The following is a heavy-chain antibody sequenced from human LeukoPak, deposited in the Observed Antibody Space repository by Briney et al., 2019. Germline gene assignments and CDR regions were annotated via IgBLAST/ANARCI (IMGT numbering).Heavy chain of an antibody. CDR3: ASWYSGSLGDNWFDP. J-gene: IGHJ5*02. CDR1: GGSISSGGYY. V-gene: IGHV4-31*03. CDR2: IYYSGST. D-gene: IGHD1-26*01. Sequence: SETLSLTCTVSGGSISSGGYYWSWIRQHPGKGLEWIGYIYYSGSTYYNPSLKSRVTISVDTSKNQFSLKLSSVTAADTPVYYCASWYSGSLGDNWFDPWGQGTLVTVSS.